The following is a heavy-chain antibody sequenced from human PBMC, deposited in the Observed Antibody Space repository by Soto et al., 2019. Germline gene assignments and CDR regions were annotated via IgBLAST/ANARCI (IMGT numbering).Heavy chain of an antibody. CDR1: GYTFTHYG. D-gene: IGHD6-25*01. CDR3: ARVRLPNAFDI. J-gene: IGHJ3*02. CDR2: ISAYNGNT. Sequence: SGKVSCQASGYTFTHYGISRVRQAPGQGLEWMGWISAYNGNTNYAQKLQGRVTMTTDTSTSTAYMELRSLRSDDTAVYYCARVRLPNAFDIWGQGTMVTVSS. V-gene: IGHV1-18*04.